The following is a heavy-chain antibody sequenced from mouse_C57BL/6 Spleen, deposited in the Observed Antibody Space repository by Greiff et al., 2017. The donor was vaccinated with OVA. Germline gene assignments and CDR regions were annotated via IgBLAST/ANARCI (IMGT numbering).Heavy chain of an antibody. CDR1: GYTFTSYW. CDR3: ARDPIYYDYDGRPDWYFDV. V-gene: IGHV1-55*01. D-gene: IGHD2-4*01. Sequence: QVQLQQPGAELVKPGASVKMSCKASGYTFTSYWITWVKQRPGQGLEWIGDIYPGSGSTNYNEKFKSKATLTVDTSSSTAYMQLSSLTSEDSAVYYCARDPIYYDYDGRPDWYFDVWGTGTTVTVSS. CDR2: IYPGSGST. J-gene: IGHJ1*03.